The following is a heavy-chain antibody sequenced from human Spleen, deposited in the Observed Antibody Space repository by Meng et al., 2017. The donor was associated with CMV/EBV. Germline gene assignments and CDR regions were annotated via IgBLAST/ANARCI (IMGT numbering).Heavy chain of an antibody. CDR2: ISHDGTNK. D-gene: IGHD3-22*01. CDR3: ARGGRYDSSGYYDWYFDL. J-gene: IGHJ2*01. CDR1: GFIFSRFD. V-gene: IGHV3-30-3*01. Sequence: GGSLRLSCAASGFIFSRFDMHWVRQAPGKGLEWVGLISHDGTNKYYADSVKGRFTISRDNSKNTLYLQMNSLRAEDTAVYYCARGGRYDSSGYYDWYFDLWGRGTLVTVSS.